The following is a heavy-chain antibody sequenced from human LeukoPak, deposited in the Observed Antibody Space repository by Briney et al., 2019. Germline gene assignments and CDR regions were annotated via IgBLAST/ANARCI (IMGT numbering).Heavy chain of an antibody. J-gene: IGHJ6*03. Sequence: SETLSLTCTVSGGSISSGDYYWSWIRQPPGKGLEWIGYIYYSGSTYYNPSLKSRVTISVDTSKNQFSLKLSSVTAADTAVYYCARDYAGGYDSNYYMDVWGKGTTVTVSS. CDR3: ARDYAGGYDSNYYMDV. D-gene: IGHD5-12*01. CDR1: GGSISSGDYY. CDR2: IYYSGST. V-gene: IGHV4-30-4*08.